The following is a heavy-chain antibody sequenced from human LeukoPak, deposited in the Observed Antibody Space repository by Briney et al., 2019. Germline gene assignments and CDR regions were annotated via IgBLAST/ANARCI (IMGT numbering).Heavy chain of an antibody. CDR3: ARVGDYDILTGYYPPFDY. CDR2: ISSSSSYI. J-gene: IGHJ4*02. CDR1: GFTFSSYS. Sequence: GGSLRLSCAASGFTFSSYSMNWVRQAPGKGLEWVSSISSSSSYIYYADSVKGRFTISRDNAKNSLYLQMNSLRAEDTAVYYCARVGDYDILTGYYPPFDYWGQGTLVTVSS. D-gene: IGHD3-9*01. V-gene: IGHV3-21*01.